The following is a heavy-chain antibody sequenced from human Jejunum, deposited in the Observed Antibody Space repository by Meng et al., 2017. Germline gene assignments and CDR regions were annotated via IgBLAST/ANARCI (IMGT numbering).Heavy chain of an antibody. V-gene: IGHV3-48*03. CDR1: GFTFRDYE. CDR3: ARDDYNSGPGWFDP. D-gene: IGHD3-22*01. J-gene: IGHJ5*02. CDR2: ISLIGSTI. Sequence: GESLKISCAASGFTFRDYEMNWVRQAPGKGLEWIAYISLIGSTIYYADSVKGRFIISRDNAENSLYLQMNSLRPEDTAVYYCARDDYNSGPGWFDPWGQGTLVTVSS.